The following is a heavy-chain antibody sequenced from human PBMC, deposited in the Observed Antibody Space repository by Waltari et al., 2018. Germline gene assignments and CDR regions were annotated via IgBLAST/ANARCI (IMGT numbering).Heavy chain of an antibody. V-gene: IGHV3-30*03. CDR2: ISYDGSNK. Sequence: QVHLVESGGGLVKPGGSLRLSCAASGFTFSDYYMTWVRQAPGKGLEWVAVISYDGSNKYYADSVKGRFTISRDNSKNTLYLQMNSLRAEDTAVYYCARTYYYDSSGYQYYYGMDVWGQGTTVTVFS. CDR3: ARTYYYDSSGYQYYYGMDV. CDR1: GFTFSDYY. D-gene: IGHD3-22*01. J-gene: IGHJ6*02.